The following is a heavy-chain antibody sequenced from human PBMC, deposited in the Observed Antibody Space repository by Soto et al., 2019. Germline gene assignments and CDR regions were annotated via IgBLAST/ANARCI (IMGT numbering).Heavy chain of an antibody. CDR1: GGSISSSSYY. Sequence: QLQLQESGPGLVKPSETLSLTCTVSGGSISSSSYYWGWIRQPPGKGLEWIGSIYYSGSTYYNPSLKSRVTISVDTSKNQFYLKLSSVTAADTAVYYCAGTYDDYVWGSDRLDYWGQGTLVTVSS. V-gene: IGHV4-39*01. D-gene: IGHD3-16*02. CDR3: AGTYDDYVWGSDRLDY. CDR2: IYYSGST. J-gene: IGHJ4*02.